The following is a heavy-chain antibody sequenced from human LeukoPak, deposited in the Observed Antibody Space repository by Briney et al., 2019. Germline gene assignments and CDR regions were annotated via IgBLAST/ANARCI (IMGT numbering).Heavy chain of an antibody. V-gene: IGHV1-69*06. CDR2: IIPIFGTA. Sequence: GASVKVSCKASGGTFSSYAISWVRQAPGQGLEWMGGIIPIFGTANYAQKFQGRVTITADKYTSTAYMELSSLRSEDTAVYYCAADYYGSGSYLALGFDPWGQGTLVTVSS. D-gene: IGHD3-10*01. CDR1: GGTFSSYA. J-gene: IGHJ5*02. CDR3: AADYYGSGSYLALGFDP.